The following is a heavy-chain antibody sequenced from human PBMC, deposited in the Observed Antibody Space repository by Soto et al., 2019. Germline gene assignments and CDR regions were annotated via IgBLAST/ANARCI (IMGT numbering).Heavy chain of an antibody. V-gene: IGHV3-30*18. J-gene: IGHJ3*02. CDR3: AKDLGLLLPTYAFDI. D-gene: IGHD1-26*01. Sequence: PGGSLRLSCAASGFTFSSYWMSWVRQAPGKGLEWVAVISYDGSNKYYADSVKGRFTISRDNSKNTPYLQMNSLRAEDTAVYYCAKDLGLLLPTYAFDIWGQGTMVTVSS. CDR2: ISYDGSNK. CDR1: GFTFSSYW.